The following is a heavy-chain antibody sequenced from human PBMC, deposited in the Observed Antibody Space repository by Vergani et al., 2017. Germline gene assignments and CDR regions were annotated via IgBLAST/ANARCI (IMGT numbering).Heavy chain of an antibody. CDR2: ISGSGGST. Sequence: EVQLLESGGGLVQPGGSLRLSCAASGFAFSSYAMSWVRQAPGKGLEWVSAISGSGGSTYYADSVKGRFTISRDNSKNTLYLQMNSLRAEDTAVYYCAKDGYSSGWLRPFDYWGQGTLVTVSS. J-gene: IGHJ4*02. CDR3: AKDGYSSGWLRPFDY. D-gene: IGHD6-19*01. V-gene: IGHV3-23*01. CDR1: GFAFSSYA.